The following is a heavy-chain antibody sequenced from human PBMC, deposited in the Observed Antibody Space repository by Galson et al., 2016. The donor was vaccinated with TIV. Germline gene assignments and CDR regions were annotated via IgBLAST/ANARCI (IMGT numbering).Heavy chain of an antibody. Sequence: SCAASGFTFSDYAMNWVRQAPGKGLEWVSVIVGGGYSTHYADSVEGRFTISRDNSNNMVYLQMNSLRAEDTAIYYCATLPYSSPSDWFGPWGQGTLVTVSS. CDR3: ATLPYSSPSDWFGP. CDR2: IVGGGYST. CDR1: GFTFSDYA. V-gene: IGHV3-23*01. J-gene: IGHJ5*02. D-gene: IGHD6-6*01.